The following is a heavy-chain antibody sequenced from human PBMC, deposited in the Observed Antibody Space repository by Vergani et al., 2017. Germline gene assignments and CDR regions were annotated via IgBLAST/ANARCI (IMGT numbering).Heavy chain of an antibody. CDR2: IHYSENT. D-gene: IGHD6-19*01. CDR3: ASDTHSGQRADR. V-gene: IGHV4-59*11. CDR1: FDSIRNLY. J-gene: IGHJ5*02. Sequence: QVQLQELGPGLVKSSETLSLTCSVSFDSIRNLYCNWIRQPPGKGPEWVGSIHYSENTNYNPSLKTRVTISVDTSKNQFSLTLTSVTAADTAVYYCASDTHSGQRADRWGQGILVTVTS.